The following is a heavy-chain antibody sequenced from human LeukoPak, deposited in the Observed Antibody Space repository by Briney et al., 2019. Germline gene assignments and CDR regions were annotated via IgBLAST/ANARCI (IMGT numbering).Heavy chain of an antibody. D-gene: IGHD3-10*01. CDR2: IYYSGST. CDR3: ARVDLFYYDSGSYDRWYFDL. J-gene: IGHJ2*01. V-gene: IGHV4-59*01. CDR1: GGSISSYY. Sequence: SETLSLTCTVSGGSISSYYWSWIRQPPGKGLEWIGYIYYSGSTNYNPSLKSRVTISVDTSKNQFSLKLSSVTAADTAVYYCARVDLFYYDSGSYDRWYFDLWGRGTLVTVSS.